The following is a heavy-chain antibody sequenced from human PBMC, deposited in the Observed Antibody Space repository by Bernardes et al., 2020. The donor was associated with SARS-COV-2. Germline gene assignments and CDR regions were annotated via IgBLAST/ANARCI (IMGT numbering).Heavy chain of an antibody. CDR2: VNTDGTST. CDR1: GFTFRSYW. J-gene: IGHJ5*02. Sequence: GGSLRLSCAASGFTFRSYWMHWVRQAPGKGLVWVSRVNTDGTSTTFADSVKGRFTISRDNAENTLYLQMNSLTAEDTAVYYCARGAPRMNWFDPWGQGTLVTGSS. CDR3: ARGAPRMNWFDP. V-gene: IGHV3-74*01.